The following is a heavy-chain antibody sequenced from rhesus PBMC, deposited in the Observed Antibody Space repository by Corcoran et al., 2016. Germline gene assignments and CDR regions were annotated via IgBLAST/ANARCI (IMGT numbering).Heavy chain of an antibody. Sequence: QVQLQESGPGLVKPSETLSLTCAVSGGSISSNYWSWIRQPPGKGLEWFGRISGGAGSPNYNPPHKTRVTIATDTAKNQFSLKLSSGTAADAAVYDCARTAGRWVGGRFDVWGPGVLVTVSS. CDR1: GGSISSNY. V-gene: IGHV4-173*01. D-gene: IGHD5-24*01. CDR3: ARTAGRWVGGRFDV. CDR2: ISGGAGSP. J-gene: IGHJ5-1*01.